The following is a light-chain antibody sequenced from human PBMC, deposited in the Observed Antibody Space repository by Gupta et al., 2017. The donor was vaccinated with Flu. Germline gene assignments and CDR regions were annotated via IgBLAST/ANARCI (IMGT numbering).Light chain of an antibody. Sequence: KTATITCAGNNIVTNRVHWYNQRPGQAPVLVVVYGGDRPSGNPDRFSCATSCNTATLITSSGEAGDEADDYWYVWDNWSEHPCVFGGGTKMTVL. CDR1: NIVTNR. V-gene: IGLV3-21*03. CDR2: YGG. J-gene: IGLJ2*01. CDR3: YVWDNWSEHPCV.